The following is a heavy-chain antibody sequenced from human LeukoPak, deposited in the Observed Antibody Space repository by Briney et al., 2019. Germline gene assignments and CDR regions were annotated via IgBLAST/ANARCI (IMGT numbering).Heavy chain of an antibody. Sequence: GASVTVSCKASGYTFTSYYMHWVRQAPGQGLEWMGIINPSGGSTSYAQKFQGRVTMTRDTSTSTAYMELSSLRSEDTAVYYCASGPRTDAFDIWGQGTMVTVSS. CDR2: INPSGGST. V-gene: IGHV1-46*01. CDR1: GYTFTSYY. J-gene: IGHJ3*02. CDR3: ASGPRTDAFDI.